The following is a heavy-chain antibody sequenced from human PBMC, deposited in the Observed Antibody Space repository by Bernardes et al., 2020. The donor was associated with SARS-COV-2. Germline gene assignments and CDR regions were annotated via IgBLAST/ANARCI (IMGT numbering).Heavy chain of an antibody. CDR3: ARHWENYGGYSSPDY. CDR2: IDPSDSYT. J-gene: IGHJ4*02. D-gene: IGHD2-21*02. CDR1: GYSFTSYW. Sequence: GESLKISCKGSGYSFTSYWISWVRQMPGKGLEWMGRIDPSDSYTSYSPSFQGHVTILADKSISTAYLQWSSLKASDTAMYYCARHWENYGGYSSPDYWGQGTLVTVSS. V-gene: IGHV5-10-1*01.